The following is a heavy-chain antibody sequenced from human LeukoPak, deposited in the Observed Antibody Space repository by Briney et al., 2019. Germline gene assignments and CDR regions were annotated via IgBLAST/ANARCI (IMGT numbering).Heavy chain of an antibody. CDR1: GYTLTGYF. V-gene: IGHV1-2*02. J-gene: IGHJ3*02. CDR2: INPNTGGT. D-gene: IGHD4-17*01. CDR3: AKDTTTQDAFDI. Sequence: ASVKVSCKASGYTLTGYFMHWMRQAPGQGLEWVGWINPNTGGTHYAQRFQGRVTLTRDTSINTAYMDLNRLTSDDTAVYYCAKDTTTQDAFDIWGQGTMVTVSS.